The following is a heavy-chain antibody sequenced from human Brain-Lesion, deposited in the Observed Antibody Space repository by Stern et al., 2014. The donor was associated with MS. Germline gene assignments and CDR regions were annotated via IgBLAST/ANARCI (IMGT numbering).Heavy chain of an antibody. D-gene: IGHD1-26*01. V-gene: IGHV4-39*01. J-gene: IGHJ4*02. CDR3: ASWVGARRRRFDY. Sequence: QVQLVESGPGLVKPSETLSLTCTVSGGPISSSSYYWGWIRQPPGKGLEWIGTIHYTGSTNYNPSLKSRVTFSVDMSRNQFSLKRGSVTAADTAVYYCASWVGARRRRFDYWGQGTLVTVSS. CDR1: GGPISSSSYY. CDR2: IHYTGST.